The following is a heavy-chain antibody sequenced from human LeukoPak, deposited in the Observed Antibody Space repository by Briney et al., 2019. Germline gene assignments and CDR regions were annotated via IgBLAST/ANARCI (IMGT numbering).Heavy chain of an antibody. CDR2: IYDSGST. V-gene: IGHV4-30-4*01. CDR3: ARDCSGGSCYGAFDI. Sequence: SQTLSLTCTVSGATIRSGDYYWSWIRQPPGKGLEWIGYIYDSGSTYYNPSLKSRITISVDTSENRFSLKLSSVTATDTAVYYCARDCSGGSCYGAFDIWGQGTMVTVSS. CDR1: GATIRSGDYY. D-gene: IGHD2-15*01. J-gene: IGHJ3*02.